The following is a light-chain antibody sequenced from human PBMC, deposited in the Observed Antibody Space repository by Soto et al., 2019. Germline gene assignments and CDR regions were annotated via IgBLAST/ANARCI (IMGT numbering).Light chain of an antibody. CDR1: QSVTNSF. J-gene: IGKJ1*01. Sequence: EIVLAQSPCSLSSSLGERATLSCRASQSVTNSFLAWYQQRPGQAPRHLIYGACRRATGIPDRFTGSGSGTDYSLTIIRRVQHEFLVNYYRQHGCTTWAFGQGTKVDIK. V-gene: IGKV3-20*01. CDR3: RQHGCTTWA. CDR2: GAC.